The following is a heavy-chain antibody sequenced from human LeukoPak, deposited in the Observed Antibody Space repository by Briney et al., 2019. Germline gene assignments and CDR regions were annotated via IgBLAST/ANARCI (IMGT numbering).Heavy chain of an antibody. D-gene: IGHD1-26*01. CDR1: GGSISHSGYY. CDR2: IHSSGST. Sequence: PSETLSLTCSVSGGSISHSGYYWGWIRQPPGKGLEWIGSIHSSGSTYYNPSLKSRVTISVDTSKNQFSLKLSSVTAADTAVYYCAREHIVGALKYYFDYWGQGTLVTVSS. V-gene: IGHV4-39*01. CDR3: AREHIVGALKYYFDY. J-gene: IGHJ4*01.